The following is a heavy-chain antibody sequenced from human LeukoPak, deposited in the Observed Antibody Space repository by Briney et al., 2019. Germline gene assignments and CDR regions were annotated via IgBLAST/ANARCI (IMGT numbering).Heavy chain of an antibody. V-gene: IGHV3-72*01. J-gene: IGHJ4*02. CDR2: TRNKARSYTT. CDR1: AFTFSSFE. CDR3: ARVVAAAGYTYDY. D-gene: IGHD6-13*01. Sequence: GGSLRLSCEASAFTFSSFEMTWVRQAPGKGLEWVDRTRNKARSYTTEYAASVKGRFTISRDDSKNSLYLQMNSLKTEDTAVFYCARVVAAAGYTYDYWGQGTLVTVSS.